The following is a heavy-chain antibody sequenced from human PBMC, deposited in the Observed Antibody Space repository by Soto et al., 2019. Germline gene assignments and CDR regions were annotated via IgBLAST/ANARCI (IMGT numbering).Heavy chain of an antibody. J-gene: IGHJ6*02. Sequence: QVQMVQSGAEVKKPGSSLKVSCKASGGTFSGYGISWVRQAPGQGLEWMGGIIPIFGTTNYAPNFRDRVTISADEARSTAYMDLSSLRTDDTAVYYCARGRAKAHFYYGMDVWGQGTAVTVSS. V-gene: IGHV1-69*01. CDR1: GGTFSGYG. CDR3: ARGRAKAHFYYGMDV. CDR2: IIPIFGTT.